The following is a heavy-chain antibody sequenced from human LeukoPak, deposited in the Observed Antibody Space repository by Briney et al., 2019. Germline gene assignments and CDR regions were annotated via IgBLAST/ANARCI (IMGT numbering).Heavy chain of an antibody. Sequence: PSECLSLTCTVSGGSISSSSYYWVRIRQPPGKELDWIGSIYYSGSTYYKPSLKSRVPIYVDTSKYQFYLKLTSVTAADTAVYYCARHHLEAAAGPVIWFDPWGQGTLVTVS. D-gene: IGHD6-13*01. CDR3: ARHHLEAAAGPVIWFDP. CDR2: IYYSGST. CDR1: GGSISSSSYY. J-gene: IGHJ5*01. V-gene: IGHV4-39*01.